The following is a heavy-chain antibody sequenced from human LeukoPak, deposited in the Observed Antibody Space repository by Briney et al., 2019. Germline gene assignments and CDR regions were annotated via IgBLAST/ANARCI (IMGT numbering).Heavy chain of an antibody. V-gene: IGHV3-48*03. D-gene: IGHD3-16*01. CDR3: AREPYVLGNGMDV. J-gene: IGHJ6*02. CDR2: IRSSGNTI. CDR1: GFSFRSYE. Sequence: PGGSLRLSCAASGFSFRSYEMNWVRQAPGKGLEWISSIRSSGNTIYYADSVKGRFTISRDNAKNSLYLQMSSLRAEDTGLYYCAREPYVLGNGMDVWGQGTTVTVSS.